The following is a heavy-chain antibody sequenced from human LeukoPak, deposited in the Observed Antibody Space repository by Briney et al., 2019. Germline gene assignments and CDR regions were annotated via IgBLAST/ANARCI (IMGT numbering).Heavy chain of an antibody. CDR2: IIPIFGTA. Sequence: ASVKVSCKASGGTFSSYAISWVRQAPGQGLEWMGGIIPIFGTANYAQKFQGRVTITADESTSTAYMELSSLRSEDTAVYYCARDPDYYYYGMDVWGQGTTVTVSS. CDR1: GGTFSSYA. V-gene: IGHV1-69*13. CDR3: ARDPDYYYYGMDV. J-gene: IGHJ6*02.